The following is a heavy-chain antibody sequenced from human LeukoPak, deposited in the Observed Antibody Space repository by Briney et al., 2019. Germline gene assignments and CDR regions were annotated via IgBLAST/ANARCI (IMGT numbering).Heavy chain of an antibody. D-gene: IGHD3-3*01. Sequence: ASVKVSCKASGYTFTSYYMHWVRQAPGQGLEWMGIINPSGGSTSYAQKFQGRVTMTRDTSISTAYMELSRLRSDDTAVYYCARVQGTYDFWSGHYYGYWGQGTLVTVSS. V-gene: IGHV1-46*01. J-gene: IGHJ4*02. CDR1: GYTFTSYY. CDR2: INPSGGST. CDR3: ARVQGTYDFWSGHYYGY.